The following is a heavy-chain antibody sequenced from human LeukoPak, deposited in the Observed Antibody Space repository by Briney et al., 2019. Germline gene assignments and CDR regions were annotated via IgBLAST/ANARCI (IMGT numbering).Heavy chain of an antibody. CDR3: ARGGYIEMATVFDY. J-gene: IGHJ4*02. V-gene: IGHV3-30*02. CDR1: GFTFSSYG. CDR2: IRFDADNK. Sequence: GGSLRLSCAASGFTFSSYGMHWVRQAPGKGLEWVAFIRFDADNKYYADSVKGRLTISRDNSKNSLYLQMNSLRAEDTAVYYCARGGYIEMATVFDYWGQGTLVTVSS. D-gene: IGHD5-24*01.